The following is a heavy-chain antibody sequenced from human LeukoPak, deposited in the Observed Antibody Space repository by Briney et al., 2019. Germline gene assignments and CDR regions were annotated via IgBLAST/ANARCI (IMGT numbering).Heavy chain of an antibody. CDR2: ISDTGTT. V-gene: IGHV4-39*01. J-gene: IGHJ4*02. CDR3: ADNYYDGSGYFF. CDR1: GGSFSSSTYF. Sequence: KPSETLSLTCGVSGGSFSSSTYFWVWIRQPPGKGLEWLGSISDTGTTLHNPSLKSRVTISVDTSKNQFSLSLSSVTAADTAVYYCADNYYDGSGYFFWGQGTLVTVSS. D-gene: IGHD3-22*01.